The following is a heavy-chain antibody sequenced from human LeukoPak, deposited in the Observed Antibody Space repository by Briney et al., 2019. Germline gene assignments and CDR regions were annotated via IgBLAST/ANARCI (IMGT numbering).Heavy chain of an antibody. CDR1: GFTFSSYS. V-gene: IGHV3-20*04. D-gene: IGHD5-18*01. CDR3: ARATPDTAMSALDY. CDR2: INWNGGST. Sequence: PGGSLRLSCAASGFTFSSYSMNWVRQAPGKGLEWVSSINWNGGSTGYADSVKGRFTISRDNSKNTLYLQMNSLRAEDTAVYYCARATPDTAMSALDYWGQGTLVTVSS. J-gene: IGHJ4*02.